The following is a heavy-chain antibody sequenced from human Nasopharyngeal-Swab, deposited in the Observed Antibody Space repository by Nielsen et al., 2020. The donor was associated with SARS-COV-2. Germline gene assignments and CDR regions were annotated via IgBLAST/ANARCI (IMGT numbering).Heavy chain of an antibody. J-gene: IGHJ5*02. Sequence: SGPTLVKPTQTLTLTCTFSGFSLSTSGVGVGWIRQPPGKALEWLALIYWDDDKRYSPSLKSRLTITKDTSKNQVVLTMTNMDPVDTATYYCAHRGVYSSGWYSTLHWFDPWGQGTLVTVSS. CDR3: AHRGVYSSGWYSTLHWFDP. CDR2: IYWDDDK. D-gene: IGHD6-19*01. CDR1: GFSLSTSGVG. V-gene: IGHV2-5*02.